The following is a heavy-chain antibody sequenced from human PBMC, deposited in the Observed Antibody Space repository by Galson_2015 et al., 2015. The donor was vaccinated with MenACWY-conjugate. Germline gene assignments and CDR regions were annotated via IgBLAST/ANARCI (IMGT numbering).Heavy chain of an antibody. J-gene: IGHJ4*01. V-gene: IGHV3-21*06. Sequence: SLRLSCAASGFSFSSFTMNWVRQAPGKGLEWVSSITSSSSDIYYADSVKGRFTVSRDNAQNSLYLQMNSLTAEDTAVYYCARDRRGRSASCSDNGGHGTRVTVSS. CDR1: GFSFSSFT. CDR3: ARDRRGRSASCSDN. CDR2: ITSSSSDI. D-gene: IGHD2-2*01.